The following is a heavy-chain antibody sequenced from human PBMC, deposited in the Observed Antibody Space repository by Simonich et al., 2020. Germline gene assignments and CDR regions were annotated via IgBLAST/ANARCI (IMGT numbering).Heavy chain of an antibody. CDR3: ARRPRLTNFADAFDI. J-gene: IGHJ3*02. V-gene: IGHV4-39*01. D-gene: IGHD4-4*01. Sequence: QLQLQESGPGLVKPSETLSLTCTVSGGSISSSSYYWGWIRQPPGKGLEWIGSIYYSGRHYYNPSLKSRVTISVDTSKNQFSLKLSSVTAADTAVYYCARRPRLTNFADAFDIWGQGTMVTVSS. CDR1: GGSISSSSYY. CDR2: IYYSGRH.